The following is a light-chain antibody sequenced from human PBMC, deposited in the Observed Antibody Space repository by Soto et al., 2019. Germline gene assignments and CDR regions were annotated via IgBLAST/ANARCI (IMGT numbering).Light chain of an antibody. V-gene: IGKV1-27*01. CDR2: AAS. CDR3: QQYEASPLT. Sequence: DIQMTQSPSSLSASVGDRVTITCRASQDINIHLAWYQQKPGKAPKLLISAASTLQSGVPSGFSGSGSGTDFTLTITSLQPEDVATYYCQQYEASPLTFGGGTKVEIK. CDR1: QDINIH. J-gene: IGKJ4*01.